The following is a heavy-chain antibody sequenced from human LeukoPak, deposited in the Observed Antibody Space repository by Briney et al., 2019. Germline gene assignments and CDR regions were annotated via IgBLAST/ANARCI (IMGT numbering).Heavy chain of an antibody. V-gene: IGHV3-48*03. Sequence: GGSLRLSCAASGFTFSSYEMNCVRQAPGKGLEWVSYISSSGSTIYYADSVKGRFTISRDNAKNSLYLQMNSLRAEDTAVYYCARDPAPCSGGSCRNYYGMDVWGQGTTVTVSS. D-gene: IGHD2-15*01. CDR3: ARDPAPCSGGSCRNYYGMDV. J-gene: IGHJ6*02. CDR2: ISSSGSTI. CDR1: GFTFSSYE.